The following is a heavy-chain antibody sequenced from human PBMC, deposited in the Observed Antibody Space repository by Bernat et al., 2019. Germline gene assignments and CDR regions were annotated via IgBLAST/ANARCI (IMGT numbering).Heavy chain of an antibody. J-gene: IGHJ4*02. V-gene: IGHV1-18*01. Sequence: QVQLVQSGAEVKKPGASVKVSCKASGYTFTSYGISWVRQAPGQGLEWMGWISAYNGNTNYAQKLQGRVTMTPDTPTGKAYMELRGLDSDDTAGYYGARRHTALAGGGFVDYWGQGTLVTVSS. CDR3: ARRHTALAGGGFVDY. CDR2: ISAYNGNT. CDR1: GYTFTSYG. D-gene: IGHD5-18*01.